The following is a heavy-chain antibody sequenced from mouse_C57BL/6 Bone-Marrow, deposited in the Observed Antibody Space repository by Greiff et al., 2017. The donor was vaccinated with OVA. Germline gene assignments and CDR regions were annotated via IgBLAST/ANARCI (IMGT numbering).Heavy chain of an antibody. J-gene: IGHJ2*01. CDR2: IDPENGDT. Sequence: EVQLQQSGAELVRPGASVKLSCTASGFNIKDDYMHWVKQRPEQGLEWIGWIDPENGDTEYASKFQGKATITADTSSNTAYLQLSSLTSEDTAVYYCTLNWGHDWGQGTTLTVSS. CDR1: GFNIKDDY. CDR3: TLNWGHD. V-gene: IGHV14-4*01. D-gene: IGHD4-1*02.